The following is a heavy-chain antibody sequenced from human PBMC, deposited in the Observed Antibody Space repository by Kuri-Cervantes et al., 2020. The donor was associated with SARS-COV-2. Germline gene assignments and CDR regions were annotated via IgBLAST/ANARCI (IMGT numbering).Heavy chain of an antibody. J-gene: IGHJ3*01. CDR3: ARVMYGDYPGHHDTFDV. CDR1: RFMFSCDR. V-gene: IGHV3-21*01. D-gene: IGHD4-17*01. CDR2: LSSSSSYI. Sequence: GGSLRLSCAASRFMFSCDRMNWVRQAPGKGLEWVSSLSSSSSYIYYADSVRGRFTISRDNARNSLHLQMNSLRVDDTAVYYCARVMYGDYPGHHDTFDVWGQGKRV.